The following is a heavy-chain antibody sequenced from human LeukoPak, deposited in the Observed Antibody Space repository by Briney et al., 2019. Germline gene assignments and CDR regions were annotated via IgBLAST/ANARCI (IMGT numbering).Heavy chain of an antibody. V-gene: IGHV3-21*01. J-gene: IGHJ4*02. CDR2: ISTSSSYI. CDR1: GFTFSSYS. Sequence: PGGSLRLSCAASGFTFSSYSMNWVRQAPGKGLEWVSSISTSSSYIYYADSVKGRLTISRDNAKNSLYLQMNSLRAEDTAVYYCASYCSGGSCYYFDYWGQGTLVTVSS. D-gene: IGHD2-15*01. CDR3: ASYCSGGSCYYFDY.